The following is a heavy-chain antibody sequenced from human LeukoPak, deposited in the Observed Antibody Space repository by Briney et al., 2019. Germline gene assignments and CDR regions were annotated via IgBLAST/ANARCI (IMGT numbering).Heavy chain of an antibody. CDR1: GFTFSSYA. CDR2: ISGSGGNT. V-gene: IGHV3-23*01. J-gene: IGHJ4*02. Sequence: GGSLRLSCAASGFTFSSYAMSWVRQAPGKGLEWVSVISGSGGNTYYADSVKGRFTISRDNSKNTLYLQMNSLRAEDTAVYYCAKEVSYYDSSGSLHYWGQGALVTVSS. CDR3: AKEVSYYDSSGSLHY. D-gene: IGHD3-22*01.